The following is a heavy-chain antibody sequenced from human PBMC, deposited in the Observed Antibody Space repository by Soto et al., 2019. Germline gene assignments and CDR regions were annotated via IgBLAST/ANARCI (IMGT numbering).Heavy chain of an antibody. D-gene: IGHD1-26*01. CDR1: GFTFSSYW. Sequence: EVQLVESGGGLVQPGGSLRLSCAASGFTFSSYWMHWVRQAPGKGLVWVSRINSDGSSTSYADSVKGRFTISRDNAKNTLYLQMNSLRAADTSVYYCARGGSLNWYFDPWGRGTLVTVSS. V-gene: IGHV3-74*01. CDR2: INSDGSST. J-gene: IGHJ2*01. CDR3: ARGGSLNWYFDP.